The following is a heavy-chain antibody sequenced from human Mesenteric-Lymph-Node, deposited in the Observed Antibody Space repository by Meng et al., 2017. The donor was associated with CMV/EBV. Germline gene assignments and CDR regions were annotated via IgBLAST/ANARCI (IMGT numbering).Heavy chain of an antibody. Sequence: GSLRLSCAASGFIVRNNYMSWVRQAPGKGLEWIGYIYYSGSTNYNPSLKSRVTISVDTSKNQFSLKLSSVTAADTAVYYCARVGPITMGAFDIWCQGPMVTVSS. CDR1: GFIVRNNY. J-gene: IGHJ3*02. D-gene: IGHD3-10*01. V-gene: IGHV4-59*02. CDR2: IYYSGST. CDR3: ARVGPITMGAFDI.